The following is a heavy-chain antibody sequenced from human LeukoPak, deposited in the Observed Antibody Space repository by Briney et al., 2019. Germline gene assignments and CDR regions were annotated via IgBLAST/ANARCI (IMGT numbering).Heavy chain of an antibody. D-gene: IGHD3-10*01. Sequence: GGSLRLSCAASGFTFSSYGMHWVRQAPGKGLEWVAVIWYDGSNKYYADSVKGRFTISRDNSKNTLYLQMNSLRAEDTAVYYCARDPEDVRSIGYFDYWGQGTLVTVSS. CDR2: IWYDGSNK. CDR3: ARDPEDVRSIGYFDY. CDR1: GFTFSSYG. J-gene: IGHJ4*02. V-gene: IGHV3-33*01.